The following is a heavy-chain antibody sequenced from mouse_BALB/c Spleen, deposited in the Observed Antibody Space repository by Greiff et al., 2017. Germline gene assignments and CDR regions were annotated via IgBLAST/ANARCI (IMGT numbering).Heavy chain of an antibody. CDR2: IDPANGNT. CDR1: GFNIKDTY. J-gene: IGHJ4*01. V-gene: IGHV14-3*02. CDR3: ARDFSYGNYVRYAMDY. D-gene: IGHD2-1*01. Sequence: VQLQQSGAELVKPGASVKLSCTASGFNIKDTYMHWVKQRPEQGLEWIGRIDPANGNTKYDPKFQGKATITADTSSNTAYLQLSSLTSEDTAVYYCARDFSYGNYVRYAMDYWGQGTSVTFSS.